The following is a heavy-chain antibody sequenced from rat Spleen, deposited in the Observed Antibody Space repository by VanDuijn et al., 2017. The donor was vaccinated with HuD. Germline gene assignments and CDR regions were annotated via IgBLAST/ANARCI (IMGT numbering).Heavy chain of an antibody. Sequence: EVQLVESGGGLVQPGRSLKLSCVASGFTFNNYWMTWIRQAPGKGLEWVASITNTGGSTYYPDSVKGRFTISRDNAKSTLYLQMNSLRSEDTATYYCTLLLQWPYYFDYWGQGVMVTVSS. CDR2: ITNTGGST. D-gene: IGHD1-1*01. J-gene: IGHJ2*01. V-gene: IGHV5-31*01. CDR3: TLLLQWPYYFDY. CDR1: GFTFNNYW.